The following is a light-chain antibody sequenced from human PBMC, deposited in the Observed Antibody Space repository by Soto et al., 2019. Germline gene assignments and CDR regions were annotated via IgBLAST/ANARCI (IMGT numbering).Light chain of an antibody. CDR1: QSINSA. CDR3: QQRSVRVT. CDR2: DAS. Sequence: PGERATMSCRTSQSINSALAWYQQKPGQAPSLLIYDASNRANGIPARFSGSGSGTDFTLTISSAEPEDSAVYYCQQRSVRVTFGQGTRLEI. J-gene: IGKJ5*01. V-gene: IGKV3-11*01.